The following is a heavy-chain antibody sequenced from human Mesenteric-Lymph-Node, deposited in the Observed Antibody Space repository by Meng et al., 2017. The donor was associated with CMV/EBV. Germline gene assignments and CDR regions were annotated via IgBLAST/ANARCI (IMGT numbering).Heavy chain of an antibody. CDR3: ARDTLTYSYGPGWIDP. CDR1: VGSISSSWHY. V-gene: IGHV4-39*02. D-gene: IGHD3-10*01. J-gene: IGHJ5*02. Sequence: LQREEPGPPLVNPSDTLPLKCPFSVGSISSSWHYWGWIRQPPGKGLEWIGSIFYSGSAHYNPALESRVTIPIDKSKNEFFLNLGSVTAADTAMYFCARDTLTYSYGPGWIDPWGQGTLVTVSS. CDR2: IFYSGSA.